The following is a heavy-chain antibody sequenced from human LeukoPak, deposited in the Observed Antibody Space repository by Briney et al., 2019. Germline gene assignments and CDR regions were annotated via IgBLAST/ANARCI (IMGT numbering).Heavy chain of an antibody. Sequence: KPSETLSLTCTVSSGSISSGSYYWGWIRQPPGQGLEWNGSIYYSGNTYYNPSLKSRVTISVDASMNEFSLKLTSVTAADTAVYYCARDRSTVTPPQPDVFDIWGQGTMVTVSS. V-gene: IGHV4-39*07. J-gene: IGHJ3*02. D-gene: IGHD4-17*01. CDR3: ARDRSTVTPPQPDVFDI. CDR2: IYYSGNT. CDR1: SGSISSGSYY.